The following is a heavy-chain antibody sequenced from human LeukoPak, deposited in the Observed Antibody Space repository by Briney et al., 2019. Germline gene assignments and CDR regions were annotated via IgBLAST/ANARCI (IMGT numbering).Heavy chain of an antibody. D-gene: IGHD6-13*01. CDR1: GVAISTYY. Sequence: SESLSLNCSASGVAISTYYWIWIRQPAGKGLKWIAHINTSGSTNYCPSLQSRVTMPVDSYNNLFFLQLSSVPAAETAEQYYTRQRVAAASDPTYDFHHWGQGDLVTVSS. CDR3: TRQRVAAASDPTYDFHH. J-gene: IGHJ4*02. V-gene: IGHV4-4*07. CDR2: INTSGST.